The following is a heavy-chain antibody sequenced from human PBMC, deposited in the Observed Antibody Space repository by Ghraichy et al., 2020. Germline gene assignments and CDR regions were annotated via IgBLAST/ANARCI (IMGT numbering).Heavy chain of an antibody. CDR3: LYYDSSGYDAFDI. J-gene: IGHJ3*02. CDR2: IRYDGSNK. CDR1: GFTFSSYG. V-gene: IGHV3-30*02. Sequence: GGSLRLSCAASGFTFSSYGMHWVRQAPGKGLEWVAFIRYDGSNKYYADSVKGRFTISRDNSKNTLYLQMNSLRAEDTAVYYCLYYDSSGYDAFDIWGQGTMVTVSS. D-gene: IGHD3-22*01.